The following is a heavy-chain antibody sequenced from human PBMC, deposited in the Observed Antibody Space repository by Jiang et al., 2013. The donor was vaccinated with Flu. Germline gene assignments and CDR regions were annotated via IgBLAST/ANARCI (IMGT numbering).Heavy chain of an antibody. V-gene: IGHV3-23*01. D-gene: IGHD2-8*01. J-gene: IGHJ4*02. CDR2: ISGSGGST. Sequence: GLVQPGGSLRLSCAASGFTFSSYAMSWVRQAPGKGLEWVSAISGSGGSTYYADSVKGRFTISRDNSKNTLYLQMNSLRAEDTAVYYCAKDRDRIVLMVYAIGGPFDYWGQGTLVTVSS. CDR1: GFTFSSYA. CDR3: AKDRDRIVLMVYAIGGPFDY.